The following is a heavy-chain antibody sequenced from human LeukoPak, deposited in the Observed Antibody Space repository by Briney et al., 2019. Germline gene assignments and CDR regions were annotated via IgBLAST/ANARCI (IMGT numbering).Heavy chain of an antibody. J-gene: IGHJ6*03. V-gene: IGHV3-33*01. D-gene: IGHD3-3*01. CDR2: IWYDGSNK. CDR3: ARVYYDFWSGGTRYYYYMDV. Sequence: PGRSLRLSCAASGFTFSSYGMHWVRQAPGKGLEWVAVIWYDGSNKYYADSVKGRFTISRDNSKNTLYLQMNSLRAEDTAVYYCARVYYDFWSGGTRYYYYMDVWGKGTTVTVSS. CDR1: GFTFSSYG.